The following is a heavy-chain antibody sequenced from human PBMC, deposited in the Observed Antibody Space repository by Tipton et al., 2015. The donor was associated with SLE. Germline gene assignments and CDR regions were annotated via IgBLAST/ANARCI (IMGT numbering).Heavy chain of an antibody. CDR1: GYSISSGYY. D-gene: IGHD5-18*01. Sequence: LRLSCAVSGYSISSGYYWSWIRQPPGKGLEWIGYIYYTGSSNHNPSLKGRVTMSVDTSKNQFSLRLTSVIAADTAVYYCARLHGYSYGLNWFDPWGQGTLISVSS. CDR2: IYYTGSS. V-gene: IGHV4-61*01. J-gene: IGHJ5*02. CDR3: ARLHGYSYGLNWFDP.